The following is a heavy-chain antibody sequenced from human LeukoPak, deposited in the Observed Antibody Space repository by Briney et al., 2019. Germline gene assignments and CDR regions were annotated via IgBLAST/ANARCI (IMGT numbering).Heavy chain of an antibody. V-gene: IGHV3-21*01. D-gene: IGHD3-22*01. CDR3: ASPLSYYDSSGYYYGDY. CDR2: ISSSSSYI. CDR1: GFTFSSYS. Sequence: PGGSLRLSCAASGFTFSSYSMNWVRQAPGKGLEWVSSISSSSSYIYYADSVKGRFTISRDNAKNSLYLQMNSLRAADTAVYYCASPLSYYDSSGYYYGDYWGQGTLVTVSS. J-gene: IGHJ4*02.